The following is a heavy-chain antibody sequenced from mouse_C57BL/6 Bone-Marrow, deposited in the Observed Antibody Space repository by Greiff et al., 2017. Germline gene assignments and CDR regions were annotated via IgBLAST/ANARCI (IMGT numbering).Heavy chain of an antibody. CDR1: GFTFSSYA. V-gene: IGHV5-9-1*02. CDR2: ISSGGDYI. Sequence: DVKLQESGEGLVKPGGSLKLSCAASGFTFSSYAMSWVRQTPEKRLEWVAYISSGGDYIYYADTVKGRFTISRDNARNTLYLQMSSLKSEDTAMYYCTRDRGIQFAYWGQGTLVTVSA. CDR3: TRDRGIQFAY. J-gene: IGHJ3*01. D-gene: IGHD3-1*01.